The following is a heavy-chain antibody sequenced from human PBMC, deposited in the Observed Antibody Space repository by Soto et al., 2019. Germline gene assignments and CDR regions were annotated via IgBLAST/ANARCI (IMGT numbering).Heavy chain of an antibody. CDR3: ARLGGYVSVGYYYLWDS. CDR1: DGSMNSDSSY. J-gene: IGHJ4*02. CDR2: INHSGST. Sequence: SETLSLTCRVSDGSMNSDSSYWGWIRQPPGKGLEWIGVINHSGSTYHNLSLKGRVTMSVDASRHQFSLKFTSMTAADTAVYYCARLGGYVSVGYYYLWDSWGQGTLVTVSS. V-gene: IGHV4-39*01. D-gene: IGHD3-22*01.